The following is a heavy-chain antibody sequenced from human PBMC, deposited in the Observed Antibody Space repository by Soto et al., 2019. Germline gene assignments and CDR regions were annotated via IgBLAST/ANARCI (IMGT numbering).Heavy chain of an antibody. V-gene: IGHV3-48*01. CDR1: GYMCSNYS. J-gene: IGHJ4*02. Sequence: GGSLRLSCVASGYMCSNYSMNWVRQAPGKGLEWVSKISSTGTITYYADSVKGRFTISRDNARNSVYLQMNSLRVDDTAIYYCARGAPLWGEGTLVTVSS. CDR2: ISSTGTIT. CDR3: ARGAPL.